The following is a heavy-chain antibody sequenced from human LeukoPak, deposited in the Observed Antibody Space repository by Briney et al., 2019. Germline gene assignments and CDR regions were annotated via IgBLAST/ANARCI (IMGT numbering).Heavy chain of an antibody. V-gene: IGHV1-69-2*01. Sequence: ASVKVSCKVSGYTFIDYYMHWVQQAPGKGLEWMGLVDPEDGETIYAEKFQGRVTITADTSTDTAYMELSSLRSEDTAVYYCATDGGSYTGGAFDIWGQGTMVTVSS. CDR3: ATDGGSYTGGAFDI. J-gene: IGHJ3*02. CDR1: GYTFIDYY. CDR2: VDPEDGET. D-gene: IGHD1-26*01.